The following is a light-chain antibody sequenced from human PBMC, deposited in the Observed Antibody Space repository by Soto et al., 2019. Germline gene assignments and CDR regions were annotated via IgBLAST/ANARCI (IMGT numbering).Light chain of an antibody. V-gene: IGLV1-40*01. CDR1: SSNIGAGYD. J-gene: IGLJ2*01. CDR3: QSYDGSLGGRVG. Sequence: QPVLTQPPSVSGAPGQRVTISCTGSSSNIGAGYDVHWYQQLPGTAPKLLIYGNSNRPSGVPDRFSGSKSGTSASLAITGLPAGNEADDSGQSYDGSLGGRVGFGGGTKLTVL. CDR2: GNS.